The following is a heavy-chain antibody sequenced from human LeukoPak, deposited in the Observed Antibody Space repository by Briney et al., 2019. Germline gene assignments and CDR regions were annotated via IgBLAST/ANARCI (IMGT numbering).Heavy chain of an antibody. CDR3: ARHAKSYYFDY. CDR2: IYYSGST. CDR1: GGSISSSSYY. Sequence: SETLSLTCTVSGGSISSSSYYWGWIRQPPGKGLEWIGCIYYSGSTYYNPSLKSRVTISVDTSKNQFSLKLSSVTAADTAVYYCARHAKSYYFDYWGQGTLVTVSS. J-gene: IGHJ4*02. D-gene: IGHD4/OR15-4a*01. V-gene: IGHV4-39*01.